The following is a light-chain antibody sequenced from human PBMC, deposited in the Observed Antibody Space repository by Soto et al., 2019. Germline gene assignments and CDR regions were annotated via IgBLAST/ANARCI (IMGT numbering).Light chain of an antibody. Sequence: DIQMTQSPSSVSASVGDRVTITCRASQGISYWLAWYQQKPGKVPKLLIYSASSLQSGVPSRFSGSGSGTDFTLTISSLQPEDFATYYCQQANSFPLTFGGGTKVAIK. CDR2: SAS. V-gene: IGKV1-12*01. J-gene: IGKJ4*01. CDR1: QGISYW. CDR3: QQANSFPLT.